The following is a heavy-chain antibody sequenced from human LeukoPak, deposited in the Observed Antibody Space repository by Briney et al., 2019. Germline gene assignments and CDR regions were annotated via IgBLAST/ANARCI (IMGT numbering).Heavy chain of an antibody. CDR1: GGSISSGSYY. D-gene: IGHD3-3*01. CDR3: ARTYYDFWSGYFRAYYMDV. V-gene: IGHV4-61*02. CDR2: IYTSGST. Sequence: SETLSLTCTVSGGSISSGSYYWSWIRQPAGKGLEWIGRIYTSGSTNYNPSLKSRVTISVDTSKNQFSLKLSSVTAADTAVYYCARTYYDFWSGYFRAYYMDVWGKGTTVTVSS. J-gene: IGHJ6*03.